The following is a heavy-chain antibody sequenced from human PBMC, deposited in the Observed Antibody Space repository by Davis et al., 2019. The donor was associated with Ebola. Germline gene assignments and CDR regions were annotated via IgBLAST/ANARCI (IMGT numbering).Heavy chain of an antibody. V-gene: IGHV3-74*01. CDR3: ARHFGRYQLLWPRDWFDP. Sequence: HTGGSLRLSCAASGFTFSSYWMHWVRQAPGKGLVWVSRINSDGSSTSYADSVKGRFTISRDNAKNTLYLQMNSLRAEDTAVYYCARHFGRYQLLWPRDWFDPWGQGTLVTVSS. D-gene: IGHD2-2*01. CDR1: GFTFSSYW. J-gene: IGHJ5*02. CDR2: INSDGSST.